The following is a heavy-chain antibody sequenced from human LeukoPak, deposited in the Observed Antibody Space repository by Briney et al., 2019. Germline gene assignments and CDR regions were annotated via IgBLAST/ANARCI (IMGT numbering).Heavy chain of an antibody. CDR3: ASPGSYYYDSSGYLDY. J-gene: IGHJ4*02. V-gene: IGHV1-69*04. CDR2: IIPILGIA. CDR1: GYTFTSYG. D-gene: IGHD3-22*01. Sequence: SVKVSCKASGYTFTSYGISWVRQAPGQGLEWMGRIIPILGIANYAQKFQGRVTITADKSTSTAYMELSSLRSEDTAVYYCASPGSYYYDSSGYLDYWGQGTLVTVSS.